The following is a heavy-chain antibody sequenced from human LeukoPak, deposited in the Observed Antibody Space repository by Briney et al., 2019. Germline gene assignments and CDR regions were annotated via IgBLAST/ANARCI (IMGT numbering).Heavy chain of an antibody. V-gene: IGHV4-4*07. CDR1: GGSISSYY. Sequence: PSETLSLTCTVSGGSISSYYWSWIRQPAGKGLEWIGRIHTSGSTNYNPSLRSRVTMSVDTSKNQFSLRLRSVTAADTALHYCARGIATITQDSFDIWGLGTMVTVSS. CDR2: IHTSGST. D-gene: IGHD1-14*01. J-gene: IGHJ3*02. CDR3: ARGIATITQDSFDI.